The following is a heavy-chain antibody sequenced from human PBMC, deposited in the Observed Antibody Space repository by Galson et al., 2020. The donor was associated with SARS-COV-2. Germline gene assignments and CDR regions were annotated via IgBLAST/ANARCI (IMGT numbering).Heavy chain of an antibody. V-gene: IGHV3-21*01. CDR3: ARAGGGGYVQSAFDI. J-gene: IGHJ3*02. CDR2: IRSSSSYI. D-gene: IGHD1-26*01. CDR1: AFTFSTSS. Sequence: GGSLNISCAASAFTFSTSSMNCVRPAPGKVLEWVSSIRSSSSYIYYADSVKGRFTISSDNAKNSLYLQMNSLRAEDTAAYYCARAGGGGYVQSAFDIWGQGTMVTVSS.